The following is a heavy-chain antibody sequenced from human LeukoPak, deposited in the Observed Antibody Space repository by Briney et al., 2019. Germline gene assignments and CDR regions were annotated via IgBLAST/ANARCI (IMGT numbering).Heavy chain of an antibody. J-gene: IGHJ5*02. Sequence: SETLSLTCTVSGGSISSSSYYWGWIRQPPGKGLEWIGSIYYSGSTYYNPSLKSRVTMSVDRSKSQFSLKLSSVTAADTAVYYCARHGIYYGLGSSYGLPNWFDPWGQGTLVTVSS. CDR2: IYYSGST. CDR1: GGSISSSSYY. CDR3: ARHGIYYGLGSSYGLPNWFDP. V-gene: IGHV4-39*01. D-gene: IGHD3-10*01.